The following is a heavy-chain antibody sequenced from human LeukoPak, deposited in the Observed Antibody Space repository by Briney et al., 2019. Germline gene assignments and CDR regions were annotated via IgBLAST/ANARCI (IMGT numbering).Heavy chain of an antibody. CDR1: GYTFTGYY. CDR2: INPNSGDT. D-gene: IGHD6-6*01. CDR3: ASRTRPDVGAFDI. V-gene: IGHV1-2*02. Sequence: ASVKVSCKASGYTFTGYYMHWVRQAPGQGLEWMGWINPNSGDTNYAQKFQGRVTMTRDMSTSTVYMELSSLRSEDTAVYYCASRTRPDVGAFDIWGQGTMVTVSS. J-gene: IGHJ3*02.